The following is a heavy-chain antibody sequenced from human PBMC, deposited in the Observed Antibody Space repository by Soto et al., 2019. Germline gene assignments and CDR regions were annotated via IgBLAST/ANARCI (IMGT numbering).Heavy chain of an antibody. Sequence: DVQLVESGGGLVQPGESLKLSCEVSGFTFSMYSMSWVRQAPGKGLEWVAKIPQEGGDGHYLDSVKGRFIISRDNAKNSLYLQMNSLRGADTAVYYCARDQLILPAHDFFYGSDVWGQGATVTVSS. J-gene: IGHJ6*02. CDR2: IPQEGGDG. D-gene: IGHD2-15*01. CDR1: GFTFSMYS. V-gene: IGHV3-7*03. CDR3: ARDQLILPAHDFFYGSDV.